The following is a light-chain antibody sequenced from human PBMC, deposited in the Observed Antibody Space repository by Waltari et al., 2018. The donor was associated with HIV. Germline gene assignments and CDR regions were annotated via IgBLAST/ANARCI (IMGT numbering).Light chain of an antibody. CDR1: QTLFYSANNRNC. CDR2: GAA. CDR3: QQYFNTPYT. V-gene: IGKV4-1*01. Sequence: DIVMTQSPDTLTLSLGERATISCKSNQTLFYSANNRNCLAWYQQKPRQLPRLIIYGAAGGEPGVPDRFNGSGSVTDFSLTITSLQAEDVGVYYCQQYFNTPYTFGRGTKLEI. J-gene: IGKJ2*01.